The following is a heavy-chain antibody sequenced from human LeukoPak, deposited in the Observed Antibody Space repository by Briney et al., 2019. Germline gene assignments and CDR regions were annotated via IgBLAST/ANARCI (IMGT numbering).Heavy chain of an antibody. Sequence: GGSLRLSCAASGFPFSTYGMRWVRQAPGKGLEWVAVISYDGSDQYYADSVKGRFTVSRDNSKNTLYLQMNSLRAEDTAVYYCASGTLSYYYGSGSYFDYWGQGTLVTVSS. CDR1: GFPFSTYG. CDR2: ISYDGSDQ. CDR3: ASGTLSYYYGSGSYFDY. V-gene: IGHV3-30*03. D-gene: IGHD3-10*01. J-gene: IGHJ4*02.